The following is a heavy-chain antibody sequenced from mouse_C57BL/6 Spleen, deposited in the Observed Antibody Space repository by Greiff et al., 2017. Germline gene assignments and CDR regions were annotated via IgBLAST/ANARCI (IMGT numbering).Heavy chain of an antibody. D-gene: IGHD2-2*01. Sequence: VQLVESGGDLVKPGWSLKLSCAASGFTFSSYGMSWVRQTPDKRLEWVATISSGGSYTYYPDSVKGRFTISRDNAKNTLYLQMSSLKSEDTAMYYCARNYGYGRGDYWGQGTSVTVSS. CDR1: GFTFSSYG. J-gene: IGHJ4*01. V-gene: IGHV5-6*01. CDR2: ISSGGSYT. CDR3: ARNYGYGRGDY.